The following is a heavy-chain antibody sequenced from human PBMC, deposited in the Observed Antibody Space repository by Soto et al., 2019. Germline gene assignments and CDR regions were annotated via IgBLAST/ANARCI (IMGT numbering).Heavy chain of an antibody. Sequence: RVSWEAAEGNSRSNGVSWISKKTGKGLEWVSFISIGSSTINYADSVRGRFTISRDNAKNSLYLQMNSLRDEDTAVYYCARDWGVYDSDIRTHIPHLDSWGQGTLVTVSS. J-gene: IGHJ4*02. D-gene: IGHD3-22*01. CDR1: EGNSRSNG. CDR3: ARDWGVYDSDIRTHIPHLDS. CDR2: ISIGSSTI. V-gene: IGHV3-48*02.